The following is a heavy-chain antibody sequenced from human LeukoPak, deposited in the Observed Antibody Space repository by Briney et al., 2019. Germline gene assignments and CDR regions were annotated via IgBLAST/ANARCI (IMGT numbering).Heavy chain of an antibody. CDR1: GGTFSSYA. CDR2: IIPIFGTA. V-gene: IGHV1-69*06. D-gene: IGHD3-22*01. Sequence: SVKVSCKASGGTFSSYAISWVRQAPGQGLEWMGGIIPIFGTANYAQKFRGRVTITADKSTSTAYMELSSLRSEDTAVYYCARSSYYYDSSGYYYTNAFDIWGQGTMVTVSS. J-gene: IGHJ3*02. CDR3: ARSSYYYDSSGYYYTNAFDI.